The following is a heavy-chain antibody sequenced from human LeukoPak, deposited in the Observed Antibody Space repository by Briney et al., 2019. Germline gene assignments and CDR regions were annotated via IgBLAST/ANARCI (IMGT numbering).Heavy chain of an antibody. D-gene: IGHD6-19*01. Sequence: PAETLSLTCTVSGGFISSSSYYWGWLRQPPGKGLEWIGSIYYSGSTYYTPSLKSRVTISVDTSKNQFSLKQSSVTAADTAVYYCARRSDSSGWYEGAFDYWGQGTLVTVSS. CDR1: GGFISSSSYY. CDR2: IYYSGST. V-gene: IGHV4-39*01. J-gene: IGHJ4*02. CDR3: ARRSDSSGWYEGAFDY.